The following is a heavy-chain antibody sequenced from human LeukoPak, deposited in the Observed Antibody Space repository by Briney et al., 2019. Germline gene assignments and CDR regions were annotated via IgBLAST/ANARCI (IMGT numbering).Heavy chain of an antibody. CDR1: GFTFGDYA. Sequence: GGSLRLSCTASGFTFGDYAMSWFRQAPGKGLEWVGFIRSKAYGGTTEYAASVKGRFTISRDDSKSIAYLQMNGLKTEDTAVYYCTRGGNVLRFLEWLTNYGMDVWGQGTTVTVSS. V-gene: IGHV3-49*03. J-gene: IGHJ6*02. D-gene: IGHD3-3*01. CDR3: TRGGNVLRFLEWLTNYGMDV. CDR2: IRSKAYGGTT.